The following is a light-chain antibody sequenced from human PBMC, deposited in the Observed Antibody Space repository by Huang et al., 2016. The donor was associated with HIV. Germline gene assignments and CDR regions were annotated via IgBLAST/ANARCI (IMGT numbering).Light chain of an antibody. J-gene: IGKJ2*01. Sequence: EIVMTQSPATLFVSPGERATLSCRASQSISSNLDWYQQKPGQAPRVLIDGASTRASGGPARFSGAGSGTEFTLTISSLQSEDLAVYYCQQYDQWPPGYTFGQGTKL. CDR3: QQYDQWPPGYT. CDR2: GAS. V-gene: IGKV3-15*01. CDR1: QSISSN.